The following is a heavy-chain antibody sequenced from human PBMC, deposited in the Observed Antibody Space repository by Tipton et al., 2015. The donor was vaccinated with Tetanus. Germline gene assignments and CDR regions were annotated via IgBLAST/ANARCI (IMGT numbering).Heavy chain of an antibody. CDR2: IYSFGST. CDR1: GASISSGGYC. Sequence: TLSLTCTVSGASISSGGYCWTWIRQRPGKGLEWIGDIYSFGSTYYSPSLKSRVTISIDTSKNQYSLQLNSVTAADTAVYYCARDQARGARGWNYFDYWGQGALVTVSS. CDR3: ARDQARGARGWNYFDY. D-gene: IGHD1-26*01. V-gene: IGHV4-31*03. J-gene: IGHJ4*02.